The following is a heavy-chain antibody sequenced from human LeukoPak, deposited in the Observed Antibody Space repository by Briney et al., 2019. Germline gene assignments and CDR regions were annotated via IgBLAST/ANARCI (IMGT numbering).Heavy chain of an antibody. CDR2: IDYGGST. D-gene: IGHD2/OR15-2a*01. V-gene: IGHV4-28*06. CDR3: ARFNSTYYYYDY. J-gene: IGHJ4*02. CDR1: GYSISNSNW. Sequence: SETLSLTCGVSGYSISNSNWWGWIRQPPGKGLEWIGYIDYGGSTNYNPSLKSRATVSVDTSRNQFSLKLSSVTALDTAVYYCARFNSTYYYYDYWGQGTLVTVSS.